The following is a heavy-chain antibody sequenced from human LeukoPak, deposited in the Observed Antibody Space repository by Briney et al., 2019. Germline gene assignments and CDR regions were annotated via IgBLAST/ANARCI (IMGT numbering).Heavy chain of an antibody. J-gene: IGHJ3*02. D-gene: IGHD1-14*01. V-gene: IGHV1-69*05. CDR3: ARGGGPVYKDAFDI. Sequence: SVKVSCKASGGTFSSYAISWVRQATGQGLEWMGGIIPIFGTANYAQKFQGRVTITTDESTSTAYMELSSLRSEDTAVYYCARGGGPVYKDAFDIWGQGTMVTVSS. CDR1: GGTFSSYA. CDR2: IIPIFGTA.